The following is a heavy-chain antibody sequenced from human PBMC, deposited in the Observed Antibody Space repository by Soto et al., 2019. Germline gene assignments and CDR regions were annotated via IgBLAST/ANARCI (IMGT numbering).Heavy chain of an antibody. J-gene: IGHJ6*02. Sequence: GGSLRLSCTASGFTFGDYAMSWFRQAPGKGLEWVGFIRSKAYGGTTEYAASVKGRFTISRDDSKSIAYLQMNSLKTEDTAVYYCTMYSSTDYYYGMDVWGQGTTVTVSS. D-gene: IGHD6-13*01. CDR2: IRSKAYGGTT. CDR1: GFTFGDYA. V-gene: IGHV3-49*03. CDR3: TMYSSTDYYYGMDV.